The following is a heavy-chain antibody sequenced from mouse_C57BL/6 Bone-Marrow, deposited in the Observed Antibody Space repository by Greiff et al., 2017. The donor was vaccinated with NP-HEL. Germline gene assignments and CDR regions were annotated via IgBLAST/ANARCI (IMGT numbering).Heavy chain of an antibody. CDR3: ARDYYGSRPVAY. CDR2: IYPGSGST. CDR1: GYTFTSYW. Sequence: VQLQQPGAELVKPGASVKMSCKASGYTFTSYWITWVKQRPGQGLEWIGDIYPGSGSTNYNEKFKSKATLTVDTSSSTAYMQLSSLTSEDSAVDYCARDYYGSRPVAYWGQGTLVTVSA. V-gene: IGHV1-55*01. J-gene: IGHJ3*01. D-gene: IGHD1-1*01.